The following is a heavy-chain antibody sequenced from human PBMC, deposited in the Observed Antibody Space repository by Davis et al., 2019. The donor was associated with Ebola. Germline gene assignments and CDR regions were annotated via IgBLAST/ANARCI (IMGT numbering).Heavy chain of an antibody. CDR3: AIIWRSGAIGS. Sequence: GGSLRLSCAASGFTFSSYGMHWVRQAPGKGLEWVAVISYDGSNKYYADSVKGRFTISRDNSKNTQFLQMNGLRVEDTALYYCAIIWRSGAIGSWGQGTLVTVSS. J-gene: IGHJ4*02. D-gene: IGHD1-26*01. CDR2: ISYDGSNK. CDR1: GFTFSSYG. V-gene: IGHV3-30*03.